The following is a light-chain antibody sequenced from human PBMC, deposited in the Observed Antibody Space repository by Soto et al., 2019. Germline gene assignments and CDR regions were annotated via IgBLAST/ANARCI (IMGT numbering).Light chain of an antibody. V-gene: IGLV3-1*01. Sequence: SYELTQPPSVSVSPGQTASITCSGDKLGDKFASWYQQRPGQSPVLVIYQDTKRPSGIPERFSGSSSGNTATLTIRGTQAMDEADYYCQAWDSSIVYVFGTGTKLTVL. CDR1: KLGDKF. CDR2: QDT. CDR3: QAWDSSIVYV. J-gene: IGLJ1*01.